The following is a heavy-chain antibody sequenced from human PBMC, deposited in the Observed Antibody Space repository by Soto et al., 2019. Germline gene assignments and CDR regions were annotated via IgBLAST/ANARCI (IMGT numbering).Heavy chain of an antibody. CDR1: GFTFSSYD. CDR3: ARQDYSTSGWFDT. J-gene: IGHJ5*02. Sequence: QVQLVESGGGVVQPGRSLRLSCAASGFTFSSYDMHWVRQAPGKGLEWVAVISYDGSKKYYADSVKGRFTISRDNSKNTLYLQMNSLRAEDTAVYYCARQDYSTSGWFDTWGQGTLVTVSS. D-gene: IGHD4-4*01. V-gene: IGHV3-30-3*01. CDR2: ISYDGSKK.